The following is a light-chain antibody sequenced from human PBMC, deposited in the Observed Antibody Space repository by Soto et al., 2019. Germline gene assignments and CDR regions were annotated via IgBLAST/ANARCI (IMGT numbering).Light chain of an antibody. CDR2: GVS. CDR3: CSYVDTDTWV. CDR1: NSDVGGYNY. Sequence: QPALTQPRSVSGSPGQSVTISCTGTNSDVGGYNYVSWYQQYPGKAPKLMISGVSERPSGVPDRFSGSKSGNTASLTISGLQAEDEADYYCCSYVDTDTWVFGGGTQLTVL. J-gene: IGLJ3*02. V-gene: IGLV2-11*01.